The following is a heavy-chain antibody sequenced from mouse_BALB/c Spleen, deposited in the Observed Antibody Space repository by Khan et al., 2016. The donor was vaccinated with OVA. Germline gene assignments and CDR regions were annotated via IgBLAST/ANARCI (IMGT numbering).Heavy chain of an antibody. CDR2: INPDNAGT. CDR1: GYTFTNYV. J-gene: IGHJ3*01. D-gene: IGHD4-1*01. CDR3: AREASSWDFSFPY. V-gene: IGHV1S136*01. Sequence: EVQLQESGPELVEPGASVKMSCKASGYTFTNYVIHWVKQKPGQGLEWIGYINPDNAGTRYNEKFKGKATLTSDISSTSAYIELLSLTSEDSAVYYCAREASSWDFSFPYWGQGTLVTVSA.